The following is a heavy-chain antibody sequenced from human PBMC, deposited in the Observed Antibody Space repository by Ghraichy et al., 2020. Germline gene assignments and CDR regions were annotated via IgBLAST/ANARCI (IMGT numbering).Heavy chain of an antibody. D-gene: IGHD4-17*01. Sequence: SETLSLTCTVSGASISSSSYYWGWIRQPPGEGLEWIRSIYYSGTTYYNPSLKSRVTISVDTSKNQFSLKLSSVTAADTAVYYCARDYGDYIQSYYYGMDVWGQGTTVTVSS. CDR1: GASISSSSYY. J-gene: IGHJ6*02. V-gene: IGHV4-39*07. CDR3: ARDYGDYIQSYYYGMDV. CDR2: IYYSGTT.